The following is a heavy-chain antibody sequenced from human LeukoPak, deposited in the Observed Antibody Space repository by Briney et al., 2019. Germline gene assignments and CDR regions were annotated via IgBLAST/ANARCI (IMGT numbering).Heavy chain of an antibody. Sequence: GASVKVSCKASGYTFTSYGISWVRQAPGPGLEWMGWISAYNGNTNYAQKLQGRVTMTTDTSTSTAYMELRSLRSDDTAVYYCARGGKHDSSGYYYGPGDYWGQGTLVTVSS. CDR1: GYTFTSYG. J-gene: IGHJ4*02. CDR2: ISAYNGNT. V-gene: IGHV1-18*01. D-gene: IGHD3-22*01. CDR3: ARGGKHDSSGYYYGPGDY.